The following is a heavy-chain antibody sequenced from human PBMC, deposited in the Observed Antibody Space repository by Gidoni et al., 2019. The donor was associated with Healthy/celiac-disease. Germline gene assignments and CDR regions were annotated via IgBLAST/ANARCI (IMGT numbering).Heavy chain of an antibody. V-gene: IGHV1-3*01. CDR2: INAGNGNT. CDR3: ARDGGYSSSWYYFDY. CDR1: GYTFTSYA. Sequence: QVQLVQSGAEVKKPGASVQVSCKASGYTFTSYAMHWVRQAPGQRLEWMGWINAGNGNTKYSQKFQGRVTITRDTSASTAYMELSSLRSEDTAVYYCARDGGYSSSWYYFDYWGQGTLVTVSS. J-gene: IGHJ4*02. D-gene: IGHD6-13*01.